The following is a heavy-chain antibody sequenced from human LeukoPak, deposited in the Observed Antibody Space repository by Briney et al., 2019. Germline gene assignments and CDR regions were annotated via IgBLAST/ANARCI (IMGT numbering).Heavy chain of an antibody. CDR2: IYYSGST. Sequence: PSETLSLTCTVSGGSISSGDYYWSWTRQPPGKGLEWIGYIYYSGSTYYNPSLKSRVTISVDTSKNQFSLKLSSVTAADTAVYYCAAGSGSYYKGYYGMDVWGKGTTVTVSS. D-gene: IGHD3-10*01. V-gene: IGHV4-30-4*01. J-gene: IGHJ6*04. CDR3: AAGSGSYYKGYYGMDV. CDR1: GGSISSGDYY.